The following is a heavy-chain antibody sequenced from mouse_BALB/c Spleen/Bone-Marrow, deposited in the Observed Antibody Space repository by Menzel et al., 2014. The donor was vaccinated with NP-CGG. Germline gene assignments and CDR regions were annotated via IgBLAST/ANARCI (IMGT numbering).Heavy chain of an antibody. CDR2: INPSNGGT. D-gene: IGHD2-1*01. CDR3: TRSGNYLFAY. CDR1: GYTFTNYY. J-gene: IGHJ3*01. V-gene: IGHV1S81*02. Sequence: QVQLKQSGAELVKPGASVRLSCKASGYTFTNYYMYWVKQRPGQGLEWIGEINPSNGGTNFNGKFKSKATLTVDKSSNTTYMQHSSLTSEDSAVYYCTRSGNYLFAYWGQGTLVTVSA.